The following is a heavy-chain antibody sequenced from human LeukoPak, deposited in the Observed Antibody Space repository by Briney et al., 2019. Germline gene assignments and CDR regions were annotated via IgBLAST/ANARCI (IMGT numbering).Heavy chain of an antibody. Sequence: PGGSLSLSCAASGFTFSSYAMSWVRQAPGKGLEWVSIISDNGGVTFYADSVKGRFTISRENSKNTLYLQMNSLRAEDTAVYYCAVVVVTLPLDIWGQGTMVTVSS. CDR2: ISDNGGVT. D-gene: IGHD3-22*01. CDR1: GFTFSSYA. J-gene: IGHJ3*02. V-gene: IGHV3-23*01. CDR3: AVVVVTLPLDI.